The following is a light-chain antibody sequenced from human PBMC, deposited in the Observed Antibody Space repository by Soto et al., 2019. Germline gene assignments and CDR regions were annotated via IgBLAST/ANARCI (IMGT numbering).Light chain of an antibody. V-gene: IGKV3-11*01. CDR2: DTS. CDR1: PSVTTN. Sequence: EIVLTQSPATLSLSPGERATLSCRASPSVTTNFAWYQQKPGQAPRLLIYDTSNRAPGIPARFSGSGSGTDFNLTISSLEPEDFAVYYCQQRGTWPPLYTFGPGTKVEIK. J-gene: IGKJ3*01. CDR3: QQRGTWPPLYT.